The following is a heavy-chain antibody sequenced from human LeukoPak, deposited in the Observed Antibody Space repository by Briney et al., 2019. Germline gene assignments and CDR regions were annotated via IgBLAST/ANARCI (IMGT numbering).Heavy chain of an antibody. CDR1: GGSVSSGSYY. CDR2: IYYSGST. D-gene: IGHD3-3*01. J-gene: IGHJ4*02. V-gene: IGHV4-61*01. CDR3: ARGNGITIFGVVTYYFDY. Sequence: PSETLSLTCTVSGGSVSSGSYYWSWIRQPPGTGLEWIGYIYYSGSTNYNPSLKSRVTISVDTSKNQFSLKLSSVTAADTAVYYCARGNGITIFGVVTYYFDYWGQGTLVTVSS.